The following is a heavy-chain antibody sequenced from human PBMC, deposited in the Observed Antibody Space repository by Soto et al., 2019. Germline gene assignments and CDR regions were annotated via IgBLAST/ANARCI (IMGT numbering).Heavy chain of an antibody. CDR3: ARNREYYDFWSGPTYYYYGMDV. CDR2: IYYSGST. V-gene: IGHV4-31*03. D-gene: IGHD3-3*01. Sequence: QVQLQESGPGLVKPSQTLSLTCTVSGGSISSGGYYWSWIRQHPGKGLEWIGYIYYSGSTYYNPSLKSRVTISVDTSKNQFSLKLSSVTAADTAVYYCARNREYYDFWSGPTYYYYGMDVWGQGTTVTVSS. CDR1: GGSISSGGYY. J-gene: IGHJ6*02.